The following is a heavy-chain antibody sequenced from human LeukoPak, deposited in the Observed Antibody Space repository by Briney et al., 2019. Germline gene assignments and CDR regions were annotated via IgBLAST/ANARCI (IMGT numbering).Heavy chain of an antibody. Sequence: SETLSLTFAVYGGSFSGYYWSWIRQPPGKGLEWIGEINHSGSTNYNPSLKSRVTISVDTSKNQFSLKLSSVTAADTAVYYCGSQNSGSFSSWGQGTLVTVSS. CDR1: GGSFSGYY. V-gene: IGHV4-34*01. J-gene: IGHJ5*02. CDR2: INHSGST. CDR3: GSQNSGSFSS. D-gene: IGHD1-26*01.